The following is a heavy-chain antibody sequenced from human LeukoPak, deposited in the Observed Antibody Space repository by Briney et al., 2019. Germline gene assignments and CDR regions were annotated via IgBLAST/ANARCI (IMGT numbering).Heavy chain of an antibody. D-gene: IGHD6-19*01. CDR2: IYYSGST. V-gene: IGHV4-59*01. J-gene: IGHJ6*02. CDR3: AREGGQRGSGWYFDYYYYYGMDV. CDR1: GGSISSYY. Sequence: SETLSLTCTVSGGSISSYYWSWIRQPPGKGLEWIGYIYYSGSTNYNPSLKSRVTISVDTSKNQFSLKLSSVTAADTAVYYCAREGGQRGSGWYFDYYYYYGMDVWGQGTTVTVSS.